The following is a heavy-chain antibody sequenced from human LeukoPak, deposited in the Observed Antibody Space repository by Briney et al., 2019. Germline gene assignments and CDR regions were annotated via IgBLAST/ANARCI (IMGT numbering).Heavy chain of an antibody. D-gene: IGHD3-10*01. Sequence: ASVKVSCKASGYTFTSYGIGWVRQAPGQGLEWMGWISAYNGNTNYAQKLQGRVTMTTDTSTSTAYMELRSLRSDDTAVYYCARDPDYYGSGSYDDYWGQGTLVTVSS. CDR1: GYTFTSYG. CDR2: ISAYNGNT. CDR3: ARDPDYYGSGSYDDY. V-gene: IGHV1-18*01. J-gene: IGHJ4*02.